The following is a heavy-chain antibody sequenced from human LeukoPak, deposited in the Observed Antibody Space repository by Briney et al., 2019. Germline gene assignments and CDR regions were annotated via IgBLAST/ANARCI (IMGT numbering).Heavy chain of an antibody. D-gene: IGHD1-1*01. CDR1: GFTVSSNY. CDR3: AKDHTGTNYGLDAFDI. J-gene: IGHJ3*02. CDR2: ISGSGSSA. V-gene: IGHV3-23*01. Sequence: GGSLRLSCAASGFTVSSNYMNWVRQAPGEGLQWVSDISGSGSSAYYADSVKGRFTISRDNSKNTLYLQMNSLRAEDTAVYYCAKDHTGTNYGLDAFDIWGQGTMVTVSS.